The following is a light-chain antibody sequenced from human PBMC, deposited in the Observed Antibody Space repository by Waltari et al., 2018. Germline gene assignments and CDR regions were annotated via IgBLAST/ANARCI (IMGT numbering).Light chain of an antibody. Sequence: QSALAQPASVSGSPGLSITISCTGTTSDVGGYNYVSWYQQPPGSAPQLIIYDVTVRPSGVSNRFSAAKSGNTASLVICGLQADDEAHYYCSSYTDRSTVIFGGGTKLTVL. CDR3: SSYTDRSTVI. J-gene: IGLJ2*01. CDR1: TSDVGGYNY. V-gene: IGLV2-14*03. CDR2: DVT.